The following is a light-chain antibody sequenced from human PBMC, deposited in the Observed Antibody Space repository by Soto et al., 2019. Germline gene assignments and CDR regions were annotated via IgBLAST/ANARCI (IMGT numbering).Light chain of an antibody. J-gene: IGLJ1*01. CDR3: NSYTRFSTYV. CDR2: GVT. Sequence: QPVLTQPASVSGSPGQSITISCTGTSSDVGAYNYVSWYQQYPGKAPKLMIYGVTYRPSGVSSRFSGSKSGNTASLTISGLQAEDEADYYCNSYTRFSTYVFGTGTKLTVL. CDR1: SSDVGAYNY. V-gene: IGLV2-14*01.